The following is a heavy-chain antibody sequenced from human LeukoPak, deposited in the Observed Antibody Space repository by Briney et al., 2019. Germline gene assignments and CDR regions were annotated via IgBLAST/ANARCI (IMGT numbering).Heavy chain of an antibody. D-gene: IGHD5-18*01. J-gene: IGHJ6*03. V-gene: IGHV3-21*01. CDR3: ARESTDTAMVTYYYMDV. Sequence: PGGSLRLSWAASGFTFSSYSMNWVRQAPGKGLEWVSSISSSSSYIYYADSVKGRSTISRDNAKNSLYLQMNSLRAEDTAVYYCARESTDTAMVTYYYMDVWGKGTTVTVSS. CDR2: ISSSSSYI. CDR1: GFTFSSYS.